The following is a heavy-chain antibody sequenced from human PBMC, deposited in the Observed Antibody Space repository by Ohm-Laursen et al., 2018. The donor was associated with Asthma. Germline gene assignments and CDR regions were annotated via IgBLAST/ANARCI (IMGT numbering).Heavy chain of an antibody. Sequence: SLRLSCTASGFTFDDYAMHWVRQAPGKGLEWVSGISWNSGSIGYTDSVKGRFTISRDNAKNSLYLQMNSLRAEDMALYYCAKDLNPVVVPAAMRRVAYYYYGMDVWGQGTTVTVSS. D-gene: IGHD2-2*01. J-gene: IGHJ6*02. CDR2: ISWNSGSI. V-gene: IGHV3-9*03. CDR1: GFTFDDYA. CDR3: AKDLNPVVVPAAMRRVAYYYYGMDV.